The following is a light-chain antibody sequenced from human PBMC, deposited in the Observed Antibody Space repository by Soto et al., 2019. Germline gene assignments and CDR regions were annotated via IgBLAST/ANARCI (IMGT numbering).Light chain of an antibody. J-gene: IGKJ1*01. V-gene: IGKV1-5*03. CDR3: QQYNSYPWT. CDR2: KAS. Sequence: DIQMTQSPSTLSASVGDRVTITCRASQSISSWLAWYQQKPGKAPKLLIYKASNLESGVPSRFSGSGSGTEITLTISNLQPDDFATYYCQQYNSYPWTFGQGTKVEIK. CDR1: QSISSW.